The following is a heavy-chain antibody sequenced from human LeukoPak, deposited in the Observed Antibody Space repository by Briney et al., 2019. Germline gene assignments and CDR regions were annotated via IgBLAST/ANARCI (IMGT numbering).Heavy chain of an antibody. V-gene: IGHV4-59*01. CDR2: IYYSGST. J-gene: IGHJ3*02. CDR1: GGSISSYY. Sequence: PSETLSLTCTVSGGSISSYYWSWIRQPPGKGLEWIGYIYYSGSTNYNPSLKSRVTISVDTSKNQFSLKLSSVTAADTAVYYCARDQGLELPDAFDIWGQGTMVTVSS. D-gene: IGHD1-7*01. CDR3: ARDQGLELPDAFDI.